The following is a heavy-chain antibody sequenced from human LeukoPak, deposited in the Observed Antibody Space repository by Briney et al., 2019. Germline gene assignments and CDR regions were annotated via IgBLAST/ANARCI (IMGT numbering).Heavy chain of an antibody. V-gene: IGHV3-21*01. CDR3: ARGVAAAGTIWFDP. D-gene: IGHD6-13*01. Sequence: PGGSLRLSCAASGFTFSSYSMNWVRQAPGKGLEWVSSISSSSSYIYYADSVKGRFTISRDNAKNSLYLQMNSLRAEDTAVYYCARGVAAAGTIWFDPWGQGTLVTVSS. CDR1: GFTFSSYS. CDR2: ISSSSSYI. J-gene: IGHJ5*02.